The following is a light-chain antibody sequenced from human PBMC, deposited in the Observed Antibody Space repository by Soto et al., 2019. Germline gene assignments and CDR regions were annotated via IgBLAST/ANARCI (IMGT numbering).Light chain of an antibody. CDR2: DAS. Sequence: EIVLTQSPATLSLSPGERATLSCRASQSVSSYLAWYQQKPGQAPRLLIYDASNRATGIPARFSGSGSGTDFTLTISSLEPEDFAVYSCQQRSIWPRTFGGGTKVEI. CDR3: QQRSIWPRT. V-gene: IGKV3-11*01. CDR1: QSVSSY. J-gene: IGKJ4*01.